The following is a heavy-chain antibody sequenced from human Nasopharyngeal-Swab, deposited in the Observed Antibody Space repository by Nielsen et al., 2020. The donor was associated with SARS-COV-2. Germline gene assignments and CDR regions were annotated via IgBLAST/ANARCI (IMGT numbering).Heavy chain of an antibody. V-gene: IGHV3-73*01. CDR3: TRCGGGCYSGRDY. J-gene: IGHJ4*02. Sequence: GESLKISCAASGFTFSDSAIHWVRQASGEGLEWVARLRRKGNNYATAYSASVKGRFIIFRDDPTNTAYLQMNSLKTEDTAMYYCTRCGGGCYSGRDYWGQGTLVTVSS. CDR1: GFTFSDSA. D-gene: IGHD2-15*01. CDR2: LRRKGNNYAT.